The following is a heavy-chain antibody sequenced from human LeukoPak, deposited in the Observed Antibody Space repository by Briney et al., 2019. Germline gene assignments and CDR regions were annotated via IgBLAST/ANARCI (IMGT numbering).Heavy chain of an antibody. CDR1: GGSLSGYY. CDR2: INHSGST. CDR3: ARVPYCSGGSCNYYYYYGMDV. D-gene: IGHD2-15*01. Sequence: PSETLSLTRAVYGGSLSGYYWSWIRQPPGKGLEWIGEINHSGSTNYNPSLKSRVTISVDTSKNQFSLKLSSVTAADTAVYYCARVPYCSGGSCNYYYYYGMDVWGQGTTVTVSS. V-gene: IGHV4-34*01. J-gene: IGHJ6*02.